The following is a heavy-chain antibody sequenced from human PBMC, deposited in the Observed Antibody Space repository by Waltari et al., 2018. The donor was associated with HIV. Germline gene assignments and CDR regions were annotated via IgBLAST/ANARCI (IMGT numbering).Heavy chain of an antibody. CDR2: ISGSGAST. CDR1: GFTFSIYA. J-gene: IGHJ4*02. CDR3: AKRYAIFYYFDY. D-gene: IGHD3-3*02. V-gene: IGHV3-23*01. Sequence: EVQLLESGGGLVQPGGSLRLSCAASGFTFSIYAMSWVRQAPGRGVEWVSSISGSGASTYYADSVKGRFTISRDNSKNTLSLQMNSLRAEDTAVYYCAKRYAIFYYFDYWGQGTLVTVSS.